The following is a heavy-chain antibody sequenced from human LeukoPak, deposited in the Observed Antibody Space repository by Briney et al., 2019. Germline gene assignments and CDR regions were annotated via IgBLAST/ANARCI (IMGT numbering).Heavy chain of an antibody. CDR3: AKDPNSSSWYNWFDP. CDR1: GFTFSSYE. V-gene: IGHV3-30*02. CDR2: IRYDGSNK. Sequence: GGSLRLSCAASGFTFSSYEMNWVRQAPGKGLEWVAFIRYDGSNKYYADSVKGRFTISRDNSKNTLYLQMNSLRAEDTAVYYCAKDPNSSSWYNWFDPWGQGTLVTVSS. D-gene: IGHD6-13*01. J-gene: IGHJ5*02.